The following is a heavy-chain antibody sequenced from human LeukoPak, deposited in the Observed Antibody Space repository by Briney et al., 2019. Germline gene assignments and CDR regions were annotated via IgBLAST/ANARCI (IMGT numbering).Heavy chain of an antibody. CDR1: GFIFSNYA. CDR3: ARDRKRSSWDAFDI. D-gene: IGHD6-13*01. Sequence: GGSLRLSCAASGFIFSNYAMSWVRQAPGKGPEWVSDIYSGGSTYYADSVKGRFTISRDNSKNTLYLQMNSLRAEDTAVYYCARDRKRSSWDAFDIWGQGTMVTVSS. CDR2: IYSGGST. V-gene: IGHV3-53*01. J-gene: IGHJ3*02.